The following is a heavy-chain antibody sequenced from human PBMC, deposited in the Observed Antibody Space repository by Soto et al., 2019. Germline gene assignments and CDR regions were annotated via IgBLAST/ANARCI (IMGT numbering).Heavy chain of an antibody. J-gene: IGHJ6*02. V-gene: IGHV3-30*18. CDR3: AKDINFWSGYPYYYYYGMDV. CDR2: ISYDGSNK. D-gene: IGHD3-3*01. Sequence: VGSLRLSCAASGFTFSSYGMHWVRQAPGKGLEWVAVISYDGSNKYYADSVKGRFTISRDNSKNTLYLQMNSLRAEDTAVYYCAKDINFWSGYPYYYYYGMDVWGQGTTVTVSS. CDR1: GFTFSSYG.